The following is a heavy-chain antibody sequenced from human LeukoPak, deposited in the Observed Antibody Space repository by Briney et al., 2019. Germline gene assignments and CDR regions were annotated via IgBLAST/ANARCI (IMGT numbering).Heavy chain of an antibody. CDR1: GFTFDDYA. V-gene: IGHV3-9*01. CDR2: ISFNSGSI. J-gene: IGHJ4*02. CDR3: AKVPLIYDSSGNYFDY. Sequence: GGPLRLSCAASGFTFDDYAMHWVRQAPGKGLEWVSGISFNSGSIGYADSVKGRFTISRDNAKKSLYLQMNSLRAEDTALYYCAKVPLIYDSSGNYFDYWGQGTLVTVSS. D-gene: IGHD3-22*01.